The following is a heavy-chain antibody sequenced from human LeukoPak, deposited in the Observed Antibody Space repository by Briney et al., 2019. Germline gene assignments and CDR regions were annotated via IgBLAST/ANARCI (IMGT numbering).Heavy chain of an antibody. V-gene: IGHV3-15*01. CDR1: GFTFSHAR. J-gene: IGHJ4*02. Sequence: PGGSLRLSCAAPGFTFSHARMNWVRQAPGKGLGGIGLIKSYVHGGTTDYAAPVQGRFTISRDDSKSIVYLQMTSLRGEDTGVYYCFDYNADNSWDYWGQGTLVTVSS. CDR2: IKSYVHGGTT. D-gene: IGHD4-23*01. CDR3: FDYNADNSWDY.